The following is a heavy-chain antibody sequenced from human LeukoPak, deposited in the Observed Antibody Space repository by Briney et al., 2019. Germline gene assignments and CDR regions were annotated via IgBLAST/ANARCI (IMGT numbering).Heavy chain of an antibody. J-gene: IGHJ4*02. CDR1: GFSVRDFW. V-gene: IGHV3-7*03. CDR3: ARASWISTADAVW. CDR2: IKEDRTAD. Sequence: PGGSLRLSCAASGFSVRDFWMAWVRQAPGKGLEWVAHIKEDRTADYYVDSVKGRFSISKDDGKNSLHLQMNSLRVEDTAIYYCARASWISTADAVWWGQGTQVTVSS. D-gene: IGHD2-2*03.